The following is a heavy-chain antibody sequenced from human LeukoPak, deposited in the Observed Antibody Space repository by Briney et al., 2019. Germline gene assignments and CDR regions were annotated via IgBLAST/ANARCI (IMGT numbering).Heavy chain of an antibody. CDR2: IYYSWGT. D-gene: IGHD3-10*01. V-gene: IGHV4-38-2*01. Sequence: EPSETLSLTCAVSGSSITSDYFWGWIRQPPGKGLEWIATIYYSWGTYFNPSLKGRVSISLDASKNQFSLKLTSLTAADTAIYYCARNVTAGFFDFWGQGILVTVSS. CDR3: ARNVTAGFFDF. CDR1: GSSITSDYF. J-gene: IGHJ4*02.